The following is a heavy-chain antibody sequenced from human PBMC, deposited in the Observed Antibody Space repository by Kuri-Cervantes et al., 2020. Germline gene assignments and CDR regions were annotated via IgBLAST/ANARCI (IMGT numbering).Heavy chain of an antibody. V-gene: IGHV1-69*13. CDR3: VRTRREYSGYDHY. J-gene: IGHJ4*02. CDR1: GGTFGSYA. CDR2: IIPIFGTA. D-gene: IGHD5-12*01. Sequence: SVKVSCKASGGTFGSYAISWVRQAPGQGLEWMGGIIPIFGTANYAQKFQGRVTITADESSSTTYMELTSLRYEDTAVYYCVRTRREYSGYDHYWGQGTLVTVSS.